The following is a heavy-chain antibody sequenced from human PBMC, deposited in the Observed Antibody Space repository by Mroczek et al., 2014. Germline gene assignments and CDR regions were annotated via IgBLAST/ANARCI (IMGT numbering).Heavy chain of an antibody. J-gene: IGHJ6*02. CDR1: GFTFSSYG. CDR2: ISYDGSNK. D-gene: IGHD3-22*01. V-gene: IGHV3-30*18. CDR3: AKGFXDSSGYYYYSMDV. Sequence: QVQLVQSGGGVVQPGRSLRLSCAASGFTFSSYGMHWVRQAPGKGLEWVAVISYDGSNKYYADSVKGRFTISRDNSKNTLYLQMNSLRAEDTAVYYCAKGFXDSSGYYYYSMDVWGQGTTVTRLL.